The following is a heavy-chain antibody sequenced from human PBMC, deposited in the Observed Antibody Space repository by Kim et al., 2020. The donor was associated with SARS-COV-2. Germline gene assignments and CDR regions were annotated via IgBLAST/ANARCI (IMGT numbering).Heavy chain of an antibody. J-gene: IGHJ4*02. CDR2: IRNKAYGETT. V-gene: IGHV3-49*04. CDR1: GFSIGDYA. CDR3: AKGGASARYYFDS. D-gene: IGHD1-26*01. Sequence: GGSLRLSCSVSGFSIGDYAMSWVRQAPGKGLEWVTFIRNKAYGETTEYAASVKGRFTISRDESKSIAYLQMNRLKIEDTAVYYCAKGGASARYYFDSWGLGTLVTVSS.